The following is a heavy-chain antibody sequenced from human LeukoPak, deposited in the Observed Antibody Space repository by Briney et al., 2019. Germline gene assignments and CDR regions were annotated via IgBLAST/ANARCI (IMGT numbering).Heavy chain of an antibody. CDR2: INSDGSST. V-gene: IGHV3-74*01. CDR3: ARDKSFWSGSYNFDY. J-gene: IGHJ4*02. Sequence: PGGSLRLSCAASGFTFGSYWMHWVRQAPGKGLVWVSRINSDGSSTSYADSVKGRFTISRDNAKNTLYLQMNSLRAEDTAVYYCARDKSFWSGSYNFDYWGQGTLVTVSS. D-gene: IGHD3-3*01. CDR1: GFTFGSYW.